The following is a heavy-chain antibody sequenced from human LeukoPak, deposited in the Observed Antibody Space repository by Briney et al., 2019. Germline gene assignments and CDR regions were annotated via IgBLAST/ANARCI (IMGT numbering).Heavy chain of an antibody. J-gene: IGHJ4*02. Sequence: SETLSLTCIVSGGSLSSYYWSWIRQPPGKGLEWIGYFYYSGITNYNPSLKSRVTISGDTSKNQLSLKLSSVTAADTAVYYCARRRDSSSWYEEDYWGQGTLVTVSS. D-gene: IGHD6-13*01. V-gene: IGHV4-59*08. CDR2: FYYSGIT. CDR1: GGSLSSYY. CDR3: ARRRDSSSWYEEDY.